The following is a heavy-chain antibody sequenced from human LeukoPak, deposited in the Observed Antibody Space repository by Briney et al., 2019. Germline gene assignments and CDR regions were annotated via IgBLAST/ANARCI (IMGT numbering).Heavy chain of an antibody. Sequence: PGGSLRLSCAASGFTFSSYGMHWVRQAPGKGLEWVAFIRYDGSNKYYVDSVKGRFTISRDNTKNTLYLQMNSLRAEDTAVYYCAKSRGRISWYGVDYWGQGTLVTVSS. CDR1: GFTFSSYG. V-gene: IGHV3-30*02. CDR3: AKSRGRISWYGVDY. CDR2: IRYDGSNK. D-gene: IGHD6-13*01. J-gene: IGHJ4*02.